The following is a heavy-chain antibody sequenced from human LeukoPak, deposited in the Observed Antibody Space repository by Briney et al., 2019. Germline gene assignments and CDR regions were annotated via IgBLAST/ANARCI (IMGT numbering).Heavy chain of an antibody. V-gene: IGHV1-69*13. Sequence: ASVKVSCKASGGTFSRSAISWVRQAPGQGLEWMGGIIPIFGTPKSAQNFQGRVTITADESTNTAYMELSSLKSEDTAVYYCATDALPWGSFPLGSFDPWGQGTLVTVSS. CDR3: ATDALPWGSFPLGSFDP. D-gene: IGHD3-16*01. CDR2: IIPIFGTP. CDR1: GGTFSRSA. J-gene: IGHJ5*02.